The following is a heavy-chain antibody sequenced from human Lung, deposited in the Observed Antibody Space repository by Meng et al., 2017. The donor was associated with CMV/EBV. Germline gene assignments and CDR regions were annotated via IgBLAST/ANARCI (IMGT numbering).Heavy chain of an antibody. V-gene: IGHV1-18*01. CDR3: ARDLDIVVASAFDY. D-gene: IGHD2-21*01. Sequence: QGQLVQSGAEVEKPGASLKVSCKASGYTFTNYAITWVRQAPGQGLERMGWISTSNGYTFYAQKFQGRVTMTTDTSTTTAYMELRSLRSNDTAVYYCARDLDIVVASAFDYWGQGTLVTVSS. J-gene: IGHJ4*02. CDR1: GYTFTNYA. CDR2: ISTSNGYT.